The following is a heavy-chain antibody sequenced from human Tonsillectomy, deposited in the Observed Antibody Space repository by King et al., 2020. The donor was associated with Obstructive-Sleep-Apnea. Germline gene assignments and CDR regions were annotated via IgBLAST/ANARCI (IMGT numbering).Heavy chain of an antibody. CDR1: GFSLSTSGVG. V-gene: IGHV2-5*02. Sequence: ITLKESGPTLVKPTQTLTLTCSFSGFSLSTSGVGVGWIRQPPGKALEWLALIYWDDEKRYSPSLKSRLTITKDTSKNQVVLTMTNMDPVDTATYYCAHRRGWTYYFDYWGQGTLVTVSS. CDR2: IYWDDEK. CDR3: AHRRGWTYYFDY. D-gene: IGHD3/OR15-3a*01. J-gene: IGHJ4*02.